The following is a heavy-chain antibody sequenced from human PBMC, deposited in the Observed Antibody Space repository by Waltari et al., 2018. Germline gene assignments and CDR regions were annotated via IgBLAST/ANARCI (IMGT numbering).Heavy chain of an antibody. J-gene: IGHJ3*02. Sequence: QVQLVQSGAEVKKPGASVKVSCKASGYTFTSYDINWVRQATGQGLEWMGWVNPNSGNTGYAQKCQGRVTMTRSTSISTSYMELRSLRSEDTAVYYCAGGSMIVVVITTSYALDIWGQGTMVTVSS. CDR3: AGGSMIVVVITTSYALDI. CDR1: GYTFTSYD. V-gene: IGHV1-8*01. D-gene: IGHD3-22*01. CDR2: VNPNSGNT.